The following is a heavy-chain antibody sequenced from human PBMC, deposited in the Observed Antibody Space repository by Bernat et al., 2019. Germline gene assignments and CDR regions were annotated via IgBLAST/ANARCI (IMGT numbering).Heavy chain of an antibody. D-gene: IGHD3-10*01. J-gene: IGHJ4*02. CDR2: ISWDGSST. CDR3: AKDWRFRDLLPTFFDY. Sequence: EVQLVESGGVVVQPGGSLRLSCAASGFTFDDYVMHWVRQAPGKGLEWVSLISWDGSSTYYADSVKGRFNICRDNSKNSLYLQMNSLRAEDTACYYCAKDWRFRDLLPTFFDYWGQGTLVTVSS. V-gene: IGHV3-43D*04. CDR1: GFTFDDYV.